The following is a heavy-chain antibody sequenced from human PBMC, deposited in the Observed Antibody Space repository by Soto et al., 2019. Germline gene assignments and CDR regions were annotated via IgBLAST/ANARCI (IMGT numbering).Heavy chain of an antibody. CDR1: GFTFSSYG. CDR3: ARDQQWLVRFYFDF. J-gene: IGHJ4*02. D-gene: IGHD6-19*01. CDR2: IWYDGSNK. V-gene: IGHV3-33*01. Sequence: GGSLRLSCAASGFTFSSYGMHWVRQAPGKGLEWVAVIWYDGSNKYYADSVKGRFTISRDNSKNTLYLQMNSLRAEDTAVYYCARDQQWLVRFYFDFWGQGTLVTVS.